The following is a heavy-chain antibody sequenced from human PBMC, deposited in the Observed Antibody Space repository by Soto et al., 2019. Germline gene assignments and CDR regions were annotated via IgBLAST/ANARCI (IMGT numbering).Heavy chain of an antibody. CDR2: INPSGGST. CDR3: ARERSITTFGVVHWFDP. V-gene: IGHV1-46*03. J-gene: IGHJ5*02. Sequence: ASVKVSCKASGYTFTSYYMHWVRQAPGQGLEWMGIINPSGGSTSYAQKFQGRVTMTRDTSTSTVYMELSSLRSEDTAVYYCARERSITTFGVVHWFDPWGQGTLVTVSS. CDR1: GYTFTSYY. D-gene: IGHD3-3*01.